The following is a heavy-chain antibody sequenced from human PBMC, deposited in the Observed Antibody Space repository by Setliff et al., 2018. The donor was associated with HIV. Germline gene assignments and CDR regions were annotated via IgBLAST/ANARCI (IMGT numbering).Heavy chain of an antibody. J-gene: IGHJ5*02. CDR2: IYYSGST. CDR1: GASTSSNTYS. D-gene: IGHD3-22*01. V-gene: IGHV4-39*07. Sequence: SETLSLTCTVSGASTSSNTYSWVWIRQPPGKGLEWIGSIYYSGSTYYNPSVASRITISGDTSKNQFSLKLTSVTAADTAIYYCARENGWLFGWFDPWGQGTPVTVSS. CDR3: ARENGWLFGWFDP.